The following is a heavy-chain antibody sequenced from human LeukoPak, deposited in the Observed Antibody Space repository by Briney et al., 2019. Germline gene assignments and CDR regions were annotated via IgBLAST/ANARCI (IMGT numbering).Heavy chain of an antibody. D-gene: IGHD1-7*01. CDR2: RNPNSGNT. V-gene: IGHV1-8*01. J-gene: IGHJ4*02. CDR1: GYSFTSSD. CDR3: ARGPESGTTSYYFDY. Sequence: ASVKVSCKASGYSFTSSDIHWVRQATGRGLEGMGWRNPNSGNTGDEQMSQGRVTWTRNTSISTAYLELRSLKREEPAVYYFARGPESGTTSYYFDYWGQGTLSPSPQ.